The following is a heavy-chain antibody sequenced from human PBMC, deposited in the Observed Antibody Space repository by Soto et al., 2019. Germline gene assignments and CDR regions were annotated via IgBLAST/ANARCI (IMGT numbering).Heavy chain of an antibody. J-gene: IGHJ5*02. CDR1: GGTFSSYA. V-gene: IGHV1-69*13. Sequence: ASVKVSCKASGGTFSSYAINWVRQAPGQGLEWMGGIIPIFGTANHAQRFQGRVTITADESTSTAYMELSSLRSEDTAVYYCARDRGPSSGYYPYXFDPWGQRTLVTVSS. CDR3: ARDRGPSSGYYPYXFDP. CDR2: IIPIFGTA. D-gene: IGHD3-22*01.